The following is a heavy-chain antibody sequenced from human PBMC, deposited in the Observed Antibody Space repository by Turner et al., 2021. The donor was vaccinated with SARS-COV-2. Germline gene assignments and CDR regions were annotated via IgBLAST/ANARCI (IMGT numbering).Heavy chain of an antibody. CDR3: ARGSGSSDY. J-gene: IGHJ4*02. V-gene: IGHV3-20*01. D-gene: IGHD3-10*01. CDR1: GFTFDGYG. Sequence: EVQLVASGGGVVRPGGSLRLSCAASGFTFDGYGMGWVRQAPGKGLGWVSGINWNGGSTGYADSVKGRFIISRDNAKNALYLQMNSLRAEDTALYHCARGSGSSDYWGQGTLVTVSS. CDR2: INWNGGST.